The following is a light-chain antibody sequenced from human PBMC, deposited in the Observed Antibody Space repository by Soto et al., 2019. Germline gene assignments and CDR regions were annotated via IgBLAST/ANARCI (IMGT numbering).Light chain of an antibody. V-gene: IGKV1-39*01. J-gene: IGKJ1*01. Sequence: DIQMTQSPSSLSASVGARVTISCRASQIISTSLNWYQQKPGTAPRLLISRASSVKSGVPPRFSGSGSGRDFTLTISSLRPEDIATYFCQQSYTSPPWTFGQGTKVEVK. CDR2: RAS. CDR3: QQSYTSPPWT. CDR1: QIISTS.